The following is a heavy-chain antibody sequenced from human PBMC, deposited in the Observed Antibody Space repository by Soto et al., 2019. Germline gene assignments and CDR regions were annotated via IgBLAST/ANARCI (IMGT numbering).Heavy chain of an antibody. CDR1: GYTFTIYG. CDR2: SSAYNGDT. D-gene: IGHD1-26*01. J-gene: IGHJ5*01. V-gene: IGHV1-18*04. CDR3: ARVGQITAWFDS. Sequence: QVQLVQSGAEVKKPGASVKVSCKASGYTFTIYGISWVRQAPGQGLEWMGWSSAYNGDTNYAQKYQGRVTMPTDTSTSTGYMELMSLRFDDTAVYYCARVGQITAWFDSWGQGTLVTGSS.